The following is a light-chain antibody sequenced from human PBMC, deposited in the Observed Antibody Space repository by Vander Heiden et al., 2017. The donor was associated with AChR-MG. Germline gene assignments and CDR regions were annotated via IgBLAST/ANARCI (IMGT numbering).Light chain of an antibody. J-gene: IGKJ3*01. CDR1: QDISNY. CDR3: QQDYNLGVT. Sequence: DIQMTQSPSSLSASVGDRVTITCQASQDISNYLNWYQQKPGKAPKLLIYDASNFETGVPSRFSGSGSGTDFTFTISSLQPEDIATYYCQQDYNLGVTFGHGTKVDIK. V-gene: IGKV1-33*01. CDR2: DAS.